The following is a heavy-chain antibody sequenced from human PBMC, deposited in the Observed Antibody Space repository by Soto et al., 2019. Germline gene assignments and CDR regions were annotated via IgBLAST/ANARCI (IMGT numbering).Heavy chain of an antibody. CDR3: ARSVAARPHVAVYYYYGMDV. D-gene: IGHD6-6*01. CDR1: GYSFTSYW. Sequence: PGESLKISCKGSGYSFTSYWIGWVRQMPGKGLEWMGIIYPGDSDTRYSPSFQGQVTISADKSISTAYLQWSSLKASDTAMYYCARSVAARPHVAVYYYYGMDVWGQGTTVTVSS. CDR2: IYPGDSDT. V-gene: IGHV5-51*01. J-gene: IGHJ6*02.